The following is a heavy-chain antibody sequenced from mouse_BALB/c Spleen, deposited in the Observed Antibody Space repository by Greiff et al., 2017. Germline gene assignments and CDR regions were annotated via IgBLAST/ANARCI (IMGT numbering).Heavy chain of an antibody. V-gene: IGHV7-3*02. CDR3: ARDYGSSYDY. Sequence: EVKLVESGGGLVQPGGSLRLSCATSGFTFTDYYMSWVRQPPGKALEWLGFIRNKANGYTTEYIASVKGRFTISRDNSQSILYLQMNTLRAEDSATYYCARDYGSSYDYWGQGTTLTVSS. CDR2: IRNKANGYTT. J-gene: IGHJ2*01. D-gene: IGHD1-1*01. CDR1: GFTFTDYY.